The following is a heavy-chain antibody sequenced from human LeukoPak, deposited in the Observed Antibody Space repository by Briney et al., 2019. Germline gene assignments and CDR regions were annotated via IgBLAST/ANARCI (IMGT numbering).Heavy chain of an antibody. CDR1: GFTFSSYA. D-gene: IGHD3-10*01. CDR2: ISGSGGST. Sequence: PGGSLRLSCAASGFTFSSYAMSWVRQAPGKGLEWVSAISGSGGSTYYADSVKGRFTISRDNSKNTLYLQMNSLRAEDTAVHYCAKDYYGSGSYFPHDAFDIWGQGTMVTVSS. CDR3: AKDYYGSGSYFPHDAFDI. J-gene: IGHJ3*02. V-gene: IGHV3-23*01.